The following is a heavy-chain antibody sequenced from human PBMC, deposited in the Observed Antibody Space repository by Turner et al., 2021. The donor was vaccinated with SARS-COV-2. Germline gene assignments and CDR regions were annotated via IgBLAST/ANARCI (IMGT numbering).Heavy chain of an antibody. CDR3: AKPLLHDYYFYNMDV. Sequence: EAQRLESGGGLLQPGGSLRISCAASGFTFSSYAMCWVRQGPGKGLEWVSGISGSGTSTYYADSVKGRFTISRDNSKNTLYLQMNSLRAEDTAVYYCAKPLLHDYYFYNMDVWGKGTTVTVSS. D-gene: IGHD2-15*01. CDR2: ISGSGTST. CDR1: GFTFSSYA. J-gene: IGHJ6*03. V-gene: IGHV3-23*01.